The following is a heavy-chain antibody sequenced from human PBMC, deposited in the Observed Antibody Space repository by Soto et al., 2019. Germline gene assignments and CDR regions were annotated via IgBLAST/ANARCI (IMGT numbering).Heavy chain of an antibody. CDR3: VKDRSDTWSFDY. J-gene: IGHJ4*02. V-gene: IGHV3-30*18. CDR2: VSHDGSLY. Sequence: QVQLVESGGGVVQPGRSLRLSCAASGFTFRSCAMQWVRQVPGKGLEWLAVVSHDGSLYPYADSVKGRFSISRDNSRKTLYLQMNSLRPEDTAVYYCVKDRSDTWSFDYWGQGTLVTVSS. D-gene: IGHD2-8*02. CDR1: GFTFRSCA.